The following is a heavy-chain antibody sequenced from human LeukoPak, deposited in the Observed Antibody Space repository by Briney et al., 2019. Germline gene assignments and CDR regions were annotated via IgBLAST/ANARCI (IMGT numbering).Heavy chain of an antibody. J-gene: IGHJ3*02. CDR3: ARRPGSASSGYGTFDI. CDR2: ISYSGSS. D-gene: IGHD3-22*01. CDR1: GGSIRNNY. Sequence: SETLSLTCTVPGGSIRNNYWSWIRQPPGKGLEWIGYISYSGSSNYNPSLKSRATISLDTSKSQFSLKLSSVTAADTAVYYCARRPGSASSGYGTFDIWGQGAMVTVSS. V-gene: IGHV4-59*08.